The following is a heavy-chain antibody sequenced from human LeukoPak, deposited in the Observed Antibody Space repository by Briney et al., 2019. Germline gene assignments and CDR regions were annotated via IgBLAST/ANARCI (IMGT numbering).Heavy chain of an antibody. CDR2: ISYDGSDK. CDR3: AREAMSSGWYGAFDY. J-gene: IGHJ4*02. V-gene: IGHV3-30*04. CDR1: GFTFSSYA. D-gene: IGHD6-19*01. Sequence: GGSLRLSCGASGFTFSSYAMHWVRQAPGKGLEWVAVISYDGSDKYYADSVKGRFTISRDNAKNSLYLQMNSLRAEDTAVYYCAREAMSSGWYGAFDYWGQGTLVTVSS.